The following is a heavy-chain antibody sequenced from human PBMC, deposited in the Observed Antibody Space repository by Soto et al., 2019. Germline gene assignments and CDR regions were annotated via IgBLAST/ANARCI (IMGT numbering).Heavy chain of an antibody. V-gene: IGHV1-69*08. CDR1: GGTFSSYT. CDR2: IIPILGIA. Sequence: QVQLVQSGAEVKKPGSSVKVSCKASGGTFSSYTISWVRQAPGQGLEWMGRIIPILGIANYAQKFQGRVTITADKSTSTAYMELSSLRSEDTAVYYCAREVGGNDYYYGMDVWGQGTTVTVSS. D-gene: IGHD4-4*01. J-gene: IGHJ6*02. CDR3: AREVGGNDYYYGMDV.